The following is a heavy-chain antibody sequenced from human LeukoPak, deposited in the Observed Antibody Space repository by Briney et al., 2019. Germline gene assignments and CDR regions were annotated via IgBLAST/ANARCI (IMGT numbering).Heavy chain of an antibody. CDR1: GYTFTGYY. CDR2: INPNSGGT. V-gene: IGHV1-2*02. Sequence: GASVKVSCKTSGYTFTGYYMHWVRQAPGQGLEWMGWINPNSGGTNYAQKFQGRVTMTRDTSISTAYMELSRLRSDDTAVYYCARDPQWLVAFDYWGQGTLVTVSS. J-gene: IGHJ4*02. D-gene: IGHD6-19*01. CDR3: ARDPQWLVAFDY.